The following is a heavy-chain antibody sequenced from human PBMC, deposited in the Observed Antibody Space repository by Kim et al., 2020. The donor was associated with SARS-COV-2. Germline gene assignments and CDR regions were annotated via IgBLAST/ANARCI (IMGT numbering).Heavy chain of an antibody. J-gene: IGHJ6*02. CDR2: ISYDGSNK. Sequence: GGSLRLSCAASGFTFSSYGMHWVRQAPGKGLEWVAVISYDGSNKYYADSVKGRFTIYRDNSKNTLYLQMNSLRAEDTAVYYCADVLRFLEWLPRKAQPPRGCDREYYYGMDVWGQGTTVTVSS. CDR1: GFTFSSYG. V-gene: IGHV3-30*03. CDR3: ADVLRFLEWLPRKAQPPRGCDREYYYGMDV. D-gene: IGHD3-3*01.